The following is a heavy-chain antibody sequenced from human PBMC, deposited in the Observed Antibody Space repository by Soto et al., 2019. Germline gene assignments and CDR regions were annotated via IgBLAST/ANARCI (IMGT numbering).Heavy chain of an antibody. CDR2: IYYSGST. J-gene: IGHJ3*02. Sequence: PWETLSLTCPGSGVSISSGCYYLRWLSPHPGKGLEWIGYIYYSGSTYYNPSLKSRVTISVDTSKNQFSLKLSSVTAADTAVYYCARVGGEMATAGGFDIWGQGKMGPVS. CDR3: ARVGGEMATAGGFDI. CDR1: GVSISSGCYY. V-gene: IGHV4-31*03. D-gene: IGHD5-18*01.